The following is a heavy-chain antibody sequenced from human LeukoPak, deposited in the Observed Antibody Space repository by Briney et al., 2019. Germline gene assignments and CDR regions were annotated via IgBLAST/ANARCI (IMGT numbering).Heavy chain of an antibody. D-gene: IGHD3-3*01. V-gene: IGHV3-30*18. J-gene: IGHJ4*02. Sequence: QAGGSLRLSCTASKFTFSHYGMQWVRQAPGKGLEWVAVISSDGSIKVYADSVNGRFTLSRYNSINTVDLQMTSLRAEDTAVYYCVKEYHSRGFGAYFDYWGQGTLVTVSS. CDR1: KFTFSHYG. CDR3: VKEYHSRGFGAYFDY. CDR2: ISSDGSIK.